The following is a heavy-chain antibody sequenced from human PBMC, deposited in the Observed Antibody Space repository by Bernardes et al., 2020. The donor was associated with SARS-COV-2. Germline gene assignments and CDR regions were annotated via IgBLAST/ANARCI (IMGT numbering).Heavy chain of an antibody. V-gene: IGHV3-53*01. D-gene: IGHD3-22*01. CDR3: ARLGYDSSGYYYYGMDV. CDR2: IYSGGST. Sequence: GGSLRLSCAASGFTVSSNYMSWVRQAPGKGLEWVSVIYSGGSTYYADSVKGRFTISRDNSKNTLYLQMNSLRAEDTAVYYCARLGYDSSGYYYYGMDVWGQGTTVTVSS. J-gene: IGHJ6*02. CDR1: GFTVSSNY.